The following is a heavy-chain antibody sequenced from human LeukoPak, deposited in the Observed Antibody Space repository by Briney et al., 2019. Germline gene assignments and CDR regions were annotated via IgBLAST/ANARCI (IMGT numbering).Heavy chain of an antibody. CDR1: GFTFSSYG. V-gene: IGHV3-30*02. D-gene: IGHD3-10*01. Sequence: PGGSLRLSCAASGFTFSSYGMHWVRQAPGKGLEWVAFIRYDGSNKYYADSVKGRFTISRDNSKNTLYLQMNSLRAGDTAVYYCAKDGYGSGRVYYYYYMDVWGKGTTVTISS. CDR2: IRYDGSNK. CDR3: AKDGYGSGRVYYYYYMDV. J-gene: IGHJ6*03.